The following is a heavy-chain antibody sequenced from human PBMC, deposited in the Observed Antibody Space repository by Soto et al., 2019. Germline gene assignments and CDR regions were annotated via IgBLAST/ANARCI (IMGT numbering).Heavy chain of an antibody. CDR3: AKVSGYSSGWYGYYYYYGMDV. D-gene: IGHD6-19*01. CDR1: GFTFSGYA. V-gene: IGHV3-23*01. Sequence: GGSLRLSCAASGFTFSGYAMSWVRQAPGKGLEWVSAISGSGGSTYYADSVKGRFTISRDNSKNTLYLQMNSLRAEDTAVYYCAKVSGYSSGWYGYYYYYGMDVWGQGTTVTVSS. J-gene: IGHJ6*02. CDR2: ISGSGGST.